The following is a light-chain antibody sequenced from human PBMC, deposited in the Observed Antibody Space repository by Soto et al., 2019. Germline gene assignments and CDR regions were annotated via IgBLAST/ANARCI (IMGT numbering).Light chain of an antibody. J-gene: IGKJ1*01. CDR2: KAS. CDR3: LQDYDYPRT. V-gene: IGKV1-5*03. CDR1: QTISSW. Sequence: DLQMTQSPSTLSGSVGDRVTITCRASQTISSWLAWYQQKPGKAPKLLIYKASTLKSGVPSRFSGRGSGTDFTLTISSLQPEDFATYYCLQDYDYPRTFGQGTKVDIK.